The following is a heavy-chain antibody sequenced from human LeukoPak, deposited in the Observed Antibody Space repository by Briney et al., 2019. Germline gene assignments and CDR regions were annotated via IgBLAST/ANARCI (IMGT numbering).Heavy chain of an antibody. CDR3: RGRYCSSATCYDWFDP. J-gene: IGHJ5*02. V-gene: IGHV4-34*01. CDR1: DGSFGGYH. CDR2: ITYGGTT. D-gene: IGHD2-2*01. Sequence: SETLSLTCGVYDGSFGGYHWNWIRQPPGKRLEWIGEITYGGTTNYNPSLRSRVTMSVDTSKKQFSLKLTSVTAADTAVYCVRGRYCSSATCYDWFDPWGPGTLVTISS.